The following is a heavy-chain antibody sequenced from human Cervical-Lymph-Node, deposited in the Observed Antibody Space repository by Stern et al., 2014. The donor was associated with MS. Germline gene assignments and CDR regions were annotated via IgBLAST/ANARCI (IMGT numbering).Heavy chain of an antibody. V-gene: IGHV3-33*01. CDR3: ARGNWNYEGMGY. D-gene: IGHD1-7*01. Sequence: QVQLVESGGGVVQPGRSLRLSCAASGFTFSNYGMHWVRQAPGKGLEWLAVIWDDGNKKYYADSVKGRFPISRDNSKNPLFRQMSSLTAEDTALYYCARGNWNYEGMGYWGQGTLVTVSS. CDR2: IWDDGNKK. CDR1: GFTFSNYG. J-gene: IGHJ4*02.